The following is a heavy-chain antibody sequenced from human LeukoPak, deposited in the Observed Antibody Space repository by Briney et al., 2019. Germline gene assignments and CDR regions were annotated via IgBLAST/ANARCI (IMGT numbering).Heavy chain of an antibody. CDR2: INNDGSST. D-gene: IGHD3-3*01. CDR3: ARDSFVTISGGWNWFDP. CDR1: GFTFSSFW. Sequence: PGGSLRLSCAASGFTFSSFWMHWVRQAPGKGLVWVSRINNDGSSTAYADSVKGRFTISRDNAKNTLYLQMYSLRAEDTAVYYCARDSFVTISGGWNWFDPWGQGTLVTVSS. J-gene: IGHJ5*02. V-gene: IGHV3-74*01.